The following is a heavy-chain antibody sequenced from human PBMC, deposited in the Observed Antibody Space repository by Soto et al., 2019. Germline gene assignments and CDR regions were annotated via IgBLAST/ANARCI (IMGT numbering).Heavy chain of an antibody. CDR1: GFSFSDYA. V-gene: IGHV3-23*01. Sequence: GGSLRLSCAASGFSFSDYAMSWVRRAPGKGLEWVSVISESGGSTHYADSVRGRFTVSRDNSKNSLSLRMNSLRDEDTAVYFCAKRSPYSSGWYSPIFDYWGQGALVTVSS. D-gene: IGHD6-13*01. J-gene: IGHJ4*02. CDR2: ISESGGST. CDR3: AKRSPYSSGWYSPIFDY.